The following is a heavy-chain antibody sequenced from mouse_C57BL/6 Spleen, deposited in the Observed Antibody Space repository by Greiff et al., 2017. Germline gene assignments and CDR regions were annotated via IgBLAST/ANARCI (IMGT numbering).Heavy chain of an antibody. CDR3: AKRGNWVDMDD. D-gene: IGHD4-1*01. V-gene: IGHV2-9*01. CDR1: GFSLTSYA. Sequence: VKLLESGPGLVAPSQSLSISCTVSGFSLTSYAVDWVRQPPGKGLEWLGVIWGGGGTNYNSALMSRLSISKDNSKSQVFLKRNSLQTDDTAMYYCAKRGNWVDMDDWGTGTSVTGSS. J-gene: IGHJ4*01. CDR2: IWGGGGT.